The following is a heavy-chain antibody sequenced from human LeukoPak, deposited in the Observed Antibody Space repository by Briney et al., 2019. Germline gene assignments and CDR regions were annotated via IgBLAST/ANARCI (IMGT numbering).Heavy chain of an antibody. J-gene: IGHJ4*02. CDR2: ISFDGSIE. Sequence: GGSLRLSCAASGFTFSTYAMHWVRQAPGEGLQWVAVISFDGSIENYADSVKGRFTISRDNSKNTLYLQMSSLRGEDTAVYYCARDFGWLSHFDHWGQGTLVSVSS. CDR3: ARDFGWLSHFDH. V-gene: IGHV3-30-3*01. CDR1: GFTFSTYA. D-gene: IGHD3-9*01.